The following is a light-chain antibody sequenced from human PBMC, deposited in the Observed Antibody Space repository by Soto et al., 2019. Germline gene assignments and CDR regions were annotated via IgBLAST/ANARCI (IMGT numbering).Light chain of an antibody. Sequence: IQMTQSPSSLSASVGDRVTISCRMSQGISSYLAWYQQKPGKAPELLIYAASTLQSGVPSRFSGSGSGTEFTLTISSLQPDDFATYYCQHYNSYSEAFGQGTKVDIK. J-gene: IGKJ1*01. CDR3: QHYNSYSEA. CDR2: AAS. V-gene: IGKV1-16*01. CDR1: QGISSY.